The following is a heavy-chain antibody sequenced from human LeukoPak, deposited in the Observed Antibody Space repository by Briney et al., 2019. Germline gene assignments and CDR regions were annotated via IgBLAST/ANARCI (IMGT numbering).Heavy chain of an antibody. CDR1: GGSISSSNW. CDR2: IYHTGRT. J-gene: IGHJ2*01. V-gene: IGHV4-4*02. Sequence: SGTLSLTCAVSGGSISSSNWWSWVRQPPGKGLEWIGEIYHTGRTNYNPSLKSRVTISVDKSKNHFSLKLSSVPAADTAVHYCARVGILRLRYFDLWGRGTLVTVSS. D-gene: IGHD3-16*01. CDR3: ARVGILRLRYFDL.